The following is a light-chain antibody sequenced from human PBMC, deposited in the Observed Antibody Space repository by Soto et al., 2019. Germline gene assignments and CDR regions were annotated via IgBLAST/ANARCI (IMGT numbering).Light chain of an antibody. CDR2: GAS. CDR1: QSVSSN. Sequence: EIVMTQSPATLSVSPGERVTLSCRASQSVSSNLAWYQQKSGQAPRLLIYGASTRATGIPARFSGSGSGTEFTLTISSLQSEEFGIYYCQQYNKWPPVTFGQGTRLEIK. J-gene: IGKJ5*01. V-gene: IGKV3-15*01. CDR3: QQYNKWPPVT.